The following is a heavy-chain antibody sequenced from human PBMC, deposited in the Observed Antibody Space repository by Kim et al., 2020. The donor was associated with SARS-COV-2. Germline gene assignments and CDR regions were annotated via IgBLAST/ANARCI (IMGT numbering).Heavy chain of an antibody. D-gene: IGHD6-19*01. Sequence: SETLSLTCTVSGGSISSYYWSWIRQPPGKGLEWIGYIYYSWSTNYNPSLKSRVTISVDTSKNQFSLKLSSVTAADTAVYYCARDERDSSGWANWFDPWGQGTLVTVSS. CDR3: ARDERDSSGWANWFDP. V-gene: IGHV4-59*13. CDR2: IYYSWST. J-gene: IGHJ5*02. CDR1: GGSISSYY.